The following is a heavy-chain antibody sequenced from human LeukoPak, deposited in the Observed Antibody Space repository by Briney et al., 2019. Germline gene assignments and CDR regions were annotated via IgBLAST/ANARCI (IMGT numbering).Heavy chain of an antibody. CDR1: GYTFTSYY. V-gene: IGHV1-46*01. D-gene: IGHD3-10*01. CDR2: INPSGGST. CDR3: AREASGYYFDY. J-gene: IGHJ4*02. Sequence: ASVKVSCKASGYTFTSYYMHWVRQAPGQGLEWMGIINPSGGSTSYAQKFQGRVTMARDTSTSTVYMELSSLRSEDTAVYYCAREASGYYFDYWGQGTLVTVSS.